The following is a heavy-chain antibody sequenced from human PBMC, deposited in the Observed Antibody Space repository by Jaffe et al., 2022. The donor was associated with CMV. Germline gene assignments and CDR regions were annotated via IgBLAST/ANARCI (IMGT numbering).Heavy chain of an antibody. CDR3: ARGLAAAGTNFDY. V-gene: IGHV4-59*01. D-gene: IGHD6-13*01. CDR1: GGSISSYY. J-gene: IGHJ4*02. Sequence: QVQLQESGPGLVKPSETLSLTCTVSGGSISSYYWSWIRQPPGKGLEWIGYIYYSGSTNYNPSLKSRVTISVDTSKNQFSLKLSSVTAADTAVYYCARGLAAAGTNFDYWGQGTLVTVSS. CDR2: IYYSGST.